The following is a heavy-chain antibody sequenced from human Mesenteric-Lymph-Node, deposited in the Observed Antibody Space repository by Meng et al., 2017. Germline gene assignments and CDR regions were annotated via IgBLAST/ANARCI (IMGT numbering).Heavy chain of an antibody. Sequence: QVPLQESGPGLVKPSQTLSLTCTGSGGSIGSGYYYWSWIRQHPGKGLEWIGSIGHSGFTYYTPSLKSRVTVSIDTSRNQFSLWLTSVTAADTAVYYCVRSSAWVRTGFDPWGQGTLVTVSS. D-gene: IGHD6-19*01. CDR1: GGSIGSGYYY. CDR3: VRSSAWVRTGFDP. V-gene: IGHV4-39*01. CDR2: IGHSGFT. J-gene: IGHJ5*02.